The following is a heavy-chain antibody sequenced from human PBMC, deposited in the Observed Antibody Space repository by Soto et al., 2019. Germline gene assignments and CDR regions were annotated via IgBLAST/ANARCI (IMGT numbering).Heavy chain of an antibody. Sequence: SETLPLTSAVYGGTFRGYYWSGIRQPPGKGLEWIGEINHSGSTNYNPSLKSRVTISVDTSKNQFSLKLSSVTAADTAVYYCERCGSHGLEWLVLGSDGMDVWGQGTLVT. CDR1: GGTFRGYY. J-gene: IGHJ6*02. D-gene: IGHD3-3*01. CDR3: ERCGSHGLEWLVLGSDGMDV. V-gene: IGHV4-34*01. CDR2: INHSGST.